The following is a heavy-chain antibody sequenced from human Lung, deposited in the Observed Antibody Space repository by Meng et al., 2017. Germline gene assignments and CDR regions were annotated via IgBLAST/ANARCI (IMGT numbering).Heavy chain of an antibody. V-gene: IGHV3-9*03. CDR3: AKDYGQWLLDAFEI. CDR2: ISWNSGSI. Sequence: SLKISCAASGFTFDDYAMHWVRQAPGKGLEWVSGISWNSGSIGYADSVKCRFTISRDNAKKSLYLKMNSLRAEDMALYYCAKDYGQWLLDAFEIWGQGTMVTVSS. CDR1: GFTFDDYA. J-gene: IGHJ3*02. D-gene: IGHD6-19*01.